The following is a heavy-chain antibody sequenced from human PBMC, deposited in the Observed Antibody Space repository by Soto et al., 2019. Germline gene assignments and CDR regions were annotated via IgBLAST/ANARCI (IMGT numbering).Heavy chain of an antibody. CDR2: VSWNSGAK. Sequence: EVQLVESGGGLVQPGRSLRLSCVASGFSFDDFVMNWVRQRPGKGLEWVSSVSWNSGAKLYADSVKGRFAISRDSAKKSVYLQMNSLRHDDTAFYYCAKGVATAVPALDYWGQGTLVTVSS. J-gene: IGHJ4*02. CDR1: GFSFDDFV. D-gene: IGHD2-21*02. V-gene: IGHV3-9*01. CDR3: AKGVATAVPALDY.